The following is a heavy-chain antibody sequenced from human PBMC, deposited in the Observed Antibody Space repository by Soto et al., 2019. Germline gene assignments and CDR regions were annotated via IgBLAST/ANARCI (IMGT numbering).Heavy chain of an antibody. Sequence: QVQLVESGGGVXQPGXXLRLSCAASGLTFSSYGMHWVRQAPGRGLEWVAGISYDGRNKYYVDSVKGRFTISRDNSKNTLDLQMNSLRVEDTAVFYCAQDTYYHDTSGYYTFDYWGQGALVTVSS. CDR2: ISYDGRNK. J-gene: IGHJ4*02. D-gene: IGHD3-22*01. CDR3: AQDTYYHDTSGYYTFDY. CDR1: GLTFSSYG. V-gene: IGHV3-30*18.